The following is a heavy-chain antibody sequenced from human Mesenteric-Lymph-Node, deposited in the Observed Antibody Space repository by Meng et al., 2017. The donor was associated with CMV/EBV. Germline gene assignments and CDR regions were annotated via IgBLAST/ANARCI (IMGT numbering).Heavy chain of an antibody. J-gene: IGHJ5*02. Sequence: SGYTFTSYASHWMRQAPGQRLEWMGWINAGNGNTKYSQKFQGRVTITRDTSASTAYMELSSLGSEDTAVYYCARAYGSGSYYNWFDPWGQGTLVTVSS. CDR2: INAGNGNT. CDR3: ARAYGSGSYYNWFDP. CDR1: GYTFTSYA. V-gene: IGHV1-3*01. D-gene: IGHD3-10*01.